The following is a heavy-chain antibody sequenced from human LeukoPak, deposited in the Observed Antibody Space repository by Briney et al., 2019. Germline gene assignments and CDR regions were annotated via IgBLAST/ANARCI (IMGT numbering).Heavy chain of an antibody. Sequence: PGGSLRHSCAASGFPFSAYAMSWVRQAPGKGLEWVSAISASGDTTYYADSVRGRFTISRDNSKNTLYLQMNSLRAGDTALYYCAKEVRLGSSGWPDAFDIWGQGTMVTVSS. CDR2: ISASGDTT. D-gene: IGHD6-19*01. V-gene: IGHV3-23*01. CDR3: AKEVRLGSSGWPDAFDI. J-gene: IGHJ3*02. CDR1: GFPFSAYA.